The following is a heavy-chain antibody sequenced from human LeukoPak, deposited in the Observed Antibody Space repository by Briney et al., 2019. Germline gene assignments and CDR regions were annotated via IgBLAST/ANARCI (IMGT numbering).Heavy chain of an antibody. D-gene: IGHD2-15*01. CDR2: IIPIFGTA. CDR3: ARVGCSGGSCYFPFYYYMDV. V-gene: IGHV1-69*06. Sequence: ASVKVSCKASGGTFSRYAISWVRQAPGQGLEWMGGIIPIFGTANYAQKFQGRVTITADKSTSTAYMELSSLRSEDTAVYYCARVGCSGGSCYFPFYYYMDVWGKGTTVTVSS. J-gene: IGHJ6*03. CDR1: GGTFSRYA.